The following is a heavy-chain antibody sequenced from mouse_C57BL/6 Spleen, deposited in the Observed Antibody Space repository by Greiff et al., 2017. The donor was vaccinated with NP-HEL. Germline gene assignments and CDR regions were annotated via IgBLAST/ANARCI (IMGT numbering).Heavy chain of an antibody. Sequence: QVQLQQPGAELVKPGASVEMSCKASGYTFTSYWITWVKQRPGQGLEWIGDIHPGSGSTNYNEKFKSKATLTVDTSSSTAYMQLSSLTSEDSAVYYCAREGYYGYEGDFDYWGQGTTLTVSS. J-gene: IGHJ2*01. CDR3: AREGYYGYEGDFDY. CDR2: IHPGSGST. CDR1: GYTFTSYW. D-gene: IGHD2-2*01. V-gene: IGHV1-55*01.